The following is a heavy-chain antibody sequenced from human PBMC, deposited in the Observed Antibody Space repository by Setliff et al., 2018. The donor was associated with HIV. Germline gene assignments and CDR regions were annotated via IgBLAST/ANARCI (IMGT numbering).Heavy chain of an antibody. V-gene: IGHV1-2*06. CDR1: GYTFTGYY. D-gene: IGHD3-10*01. CDR3: ARNFGLSPSGKYYYYYGMDI. CDR2: TNPKSGGT. Sequence: ASVKVSCKASGYTFTGYYMHWVRQAPGQGPEWLGRTNPKSGGTRYAQKFQGRVSMTRDTAINAAYMELRGLRSDDTAVYYCARNFGLSPSGKYYYYYGMDIWGQGTTVTVSS. J-gene: IGHJ6*02.